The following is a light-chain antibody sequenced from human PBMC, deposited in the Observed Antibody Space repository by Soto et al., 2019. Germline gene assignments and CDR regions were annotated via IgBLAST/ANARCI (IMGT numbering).Light chain of an antibody. V-gene: IGLV1-44*01. Sequence: QSVLTQPPSASGTPGQRVTISCSGSSSNIGSHSVNWYQQLPGTAPKLLIYTNTQRPSGVPDRFSGSKSGTSASLDISGLQSEDEADYYCAAWDDTLNGGVFGGGTKLTVL. J-gene: IGLJ3*02. CDR1: SSNIGSHS. CDR3: AAWDDTLNGGV. CDR2: TNT.